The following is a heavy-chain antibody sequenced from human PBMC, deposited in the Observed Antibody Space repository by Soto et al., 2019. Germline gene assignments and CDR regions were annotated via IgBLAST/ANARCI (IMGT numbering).Heavy chain of an antibody. CDR2: IIPIFGTA. J-gene: IGHJ6*02. V-gene: IGHV1-69*01. CDR1: GDTFSSYA. D-gene: IGHD2-2*01. CDR3: ARGQYQLLTDYYYGMDV. Sequence: QVQLVQSGAEVKKPGSSVKVSCKASGDTFSSYAISWVRQAPGQGLEWMGGIIPIFGTANYAQKFQGRVTITADESTSTAYMELSSLRSEDTAVYYCARGQYQLLTDYYYGMDVWGQGTTVTVSS.